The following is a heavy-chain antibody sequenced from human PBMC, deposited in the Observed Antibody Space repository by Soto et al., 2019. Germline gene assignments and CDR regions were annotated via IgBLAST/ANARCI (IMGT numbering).Heavy chain of an antibody. CDR1: GFPLSDSA. J-gene: IGHJ6*04. Sequence: EVQLVESGGGLVQPGGSLNLACLASGFPLSDSAIHWVRKASGKGLEWVGRMRSKTNNYATTYGAPVRGRVTLSRDKSKKTAYLQMNNLESEDAAVYYYSSHTGGQVDHSFNYYGRDVWGKGTTVSVLS. V-gene: IGHV3-73*01. CDR3: SSHTGGQVDHSFNYYGRDV. D-gene: IGHD2-8*02. CDR2: MRSKTNNYAT.